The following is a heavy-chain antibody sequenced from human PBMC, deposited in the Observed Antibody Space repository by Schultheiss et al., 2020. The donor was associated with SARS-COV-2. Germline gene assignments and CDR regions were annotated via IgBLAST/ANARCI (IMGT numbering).Heavy chain of an antibody. D-gene: IGHD1-26*01. V-gene: IGHV1-18*01. J-gene: IGHJ5*02. Sequence: ASVKVSCKASGYTFTSYGISWVRQAPGQGLEWMGWISAYNGNTNYAQKLQGRVTMTTDTSTSTAYMELRSLRSDDTALYYCARDSGYSGGKNCFDPWGQGTLVTVPS. CDR3: ARDSGYSGGKNCFDP. CDR2: ISAYNGNT. CDR1: GYTFTSYG.